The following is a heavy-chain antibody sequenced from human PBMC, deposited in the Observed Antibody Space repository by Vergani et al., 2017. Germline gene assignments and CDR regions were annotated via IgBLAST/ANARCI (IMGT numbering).Heavy chain of an antibody. Sequence: EVQLVESGGGLVQPGGSLRLSCAASGVTLSSFWMSWVRQAAGKGLEWVANIKEDGSEKFYVDSVRGRFVISRDNAKNSLYLQLNSVRAEDTAVYYCARVEGYSGIYWGQGTLVTVSS. CDR3: ARVEGYSGIY. V-gene: IGHV3-7*04. J-gene: IGHJ4*02. CDR2: IKEDGSEK. D-gene: IGHD1-26*01. CDR1: GVTLSSFW.